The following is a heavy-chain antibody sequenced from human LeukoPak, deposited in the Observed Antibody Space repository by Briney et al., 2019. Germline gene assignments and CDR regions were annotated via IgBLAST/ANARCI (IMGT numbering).Heavy chain of an antibody. Sequence: PGGSLRLSCAASGFTFITSALTWVRQAPGKGLEWVSSISGSAHRTHYTDSVKGRFTISRDDSKNTLFLQMDSLRAEDTAVYYCAKGLEGYCSGGSCYSGEYWGQGTLVTVSS. J-gene: IGHJ4*02. CDR2: ISGSAHRT. CDR3: AKGLEGYCSGGSCYSGEY. D-gene: IGHD2-15*01. CDR1: GFTFITSA. V-gene: IGHV3-23*01.